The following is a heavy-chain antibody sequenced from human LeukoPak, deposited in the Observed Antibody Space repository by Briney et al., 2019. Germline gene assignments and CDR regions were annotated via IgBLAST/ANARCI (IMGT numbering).Heavy chain of an antibody. D-gene: IGHD3-22*01. CDR2: IYPGDSDT. J-gene: IGHJ3*02. CDR3: ARPGGGYYDSSGYLGAFDI. Sequence: GESLKISCKGSGYSFTSNWIGWVRQMPGKGLEWMGIIYPGDSDTRYSPSFQGQVTISADKSISTAYLQWSSLKASDTAMYYCARPGGGYYDSSGYLGAFDIWGQGTMVTVSS. V-gene: IGHV5-51*01. CDR1: GYSFTSNW.